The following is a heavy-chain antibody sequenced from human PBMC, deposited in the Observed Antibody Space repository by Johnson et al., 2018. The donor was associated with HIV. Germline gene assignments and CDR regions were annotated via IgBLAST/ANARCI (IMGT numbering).Heavy chain of an antibody. CDR2: IYSGGST. CDR3: AKDRTSAQSAFDI. J-gene: IGHJ3*02. CDR1: GFTVSSNY. V-gene: IGHV3-66*01. D-gene: IGHD1-1*01. Sequence: MQLVESGGGLVKPGGSLRLSCAASGFTVSSNYMSWVRQAPGKGLERVAVIYSGGSTYYADSVKGRFTISRDNAKNTLYLQMNSLRAEDTAVYYCAKDRTSAQSAFDIWGQGTMVTVSS.